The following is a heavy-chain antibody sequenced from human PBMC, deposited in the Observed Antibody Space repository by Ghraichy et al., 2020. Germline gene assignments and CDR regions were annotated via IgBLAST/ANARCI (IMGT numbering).Heavy chain of an antibody. Sequence: ASVKVSCKASGYTFFTYDISWVRQAPGQGLEWMGWIGTYNGYTDYAQNLQGRVTMTTDTSRSTSYMELRSLTYDDTAMYFCARCPRGAVPSGLDVWGQGTTVTV. CDR3: ARCPRGAVPSGLDV. J-gene: IGHJ6*02. CDR2: IGTYNGYT. CDR1: GYTFFTYD. V-gene: IGHV1-18*01. D-gene: IGHD6-19*01.